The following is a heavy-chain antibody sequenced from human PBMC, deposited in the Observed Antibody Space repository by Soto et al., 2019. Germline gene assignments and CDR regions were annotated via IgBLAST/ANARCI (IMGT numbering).Heavy chain of an antibody. CDR3: ARLPPDCNKTSCYYADH. CDR1: GYDFNTNW. D-gene: IGHD3-3*01. Sequence: PGESLKISCRGSGYDFNTNWFGWVRQLPGRGLEWVGIMYPGDSDTRYNPSLQGHVTLSVDVTVSTAFLQWRSLETSDTGMYFCARLPPDCNKTSCYYADHWGQGTQVTVSS. CDR2: MYPGDSDT. J-gene: IGHJ4*02. V-gene: IGHV5-51*01.